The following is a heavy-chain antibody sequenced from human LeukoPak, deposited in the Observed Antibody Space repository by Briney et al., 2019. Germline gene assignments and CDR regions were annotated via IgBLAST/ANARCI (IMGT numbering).Heavy chain of an antibody. CDR3: ARARGLRFLEWLLYDY. D-gene: IGHD3-3*01. Sequence: SETLSLTCTVSGGSISSYYWSWIRQPPGTALERIRYIYYSGSTNYNPSLKSRVTISVDTSKNQFSLKLSSVTAADTAVYYCARARGLRFLEWLLYDYWGQGTLVTVSS. J-gene: IGHJ4*02. CDR1: GGSISSYY. V-gene: IGHV4-59*01. CDR2: IYYSGST.